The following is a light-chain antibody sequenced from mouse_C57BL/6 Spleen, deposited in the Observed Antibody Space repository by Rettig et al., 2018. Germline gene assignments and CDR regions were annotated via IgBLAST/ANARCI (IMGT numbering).Light chain of an antibody. V-gene: IGKV4-57*01. CDR2: STS. CDR3: QQRSSYPYT. Sequence: QIVLTQSPAIMSASPGEKVTITCSASSSVSYMHWFQQKPGTSPKLWIYSTSNLASGVPARFSGSGSGTSYSLTISRMEAEDAATYYCQQRSSYPYTF. J-gene: IGKJ2*01. CDR1: SSVSY.